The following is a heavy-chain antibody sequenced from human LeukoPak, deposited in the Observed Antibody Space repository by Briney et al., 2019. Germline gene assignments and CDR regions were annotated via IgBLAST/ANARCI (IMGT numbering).Heavy chain of an antibody. D-gene: IGHD2-2*01. CDR2: INHSGST. V-gene: IGHV4-34*01. J-gene: IGHJ6*03. CDR3: ASYCSSTSCYDMDV. Sequence: SETLSLTCAVYGGSFSGYYWSWIRQHPGKGLEWIGEINHSGSTNYNPSLKSRVTISVDTSKNQFSLKLSSVTAADTAVYYCASYCSSTSCYDMDVWGKGTTVTVSS. CDR1: GGSFSGYY.